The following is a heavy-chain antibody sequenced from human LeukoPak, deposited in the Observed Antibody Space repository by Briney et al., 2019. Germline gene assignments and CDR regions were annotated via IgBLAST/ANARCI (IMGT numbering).Heavy chain of an antibody. J-gene: IGHJ4*02. CDR2: ISSSSSYI. CDR3: ARSGY. CDR1: GFTFSSYS. V-gene: IGHV3-21*01. Sequence: GRSLRLSCAASGFTFSSYSMNWVRQAPGKGLEWVSSISSSSSYIYHADSVKGRFTISRDNAKNSLYLQMNSLRAEDTAVYYCARSGYGGQGTLVTVPS. D-gene: IGHD3-10*01.